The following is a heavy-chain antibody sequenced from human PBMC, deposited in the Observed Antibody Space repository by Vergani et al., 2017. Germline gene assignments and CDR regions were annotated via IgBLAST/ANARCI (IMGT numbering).Heavy chain of an antibody. D-gene: IGHD2-21*02. CDR2: VYPADSDT. CDR3: ARTVGVVTAIPNWFDP. Sequence: EMPLVQSGAEVRKPGESVKISCRTSGYNFDIYWIGWVRQMPGKGLEWMGIVYPADSDTRYSPSFQGQVTISADKSISTAYLQWSSLKASDTAMYYCARTVGVVTAIPNWFDPWGQGTLVTVSS. V-gene: IGHV5-51*01. J-gene: IGHJ5*02. CDR1: GYNFDIYW.